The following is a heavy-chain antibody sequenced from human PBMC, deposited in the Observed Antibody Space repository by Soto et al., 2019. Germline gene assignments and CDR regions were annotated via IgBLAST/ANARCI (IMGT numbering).Heavy chain of an antibody. CDR1: GYTFTTYD. CDR2: MSPDSGTT. V-gene: IGHV1-8*01. Sequence: QVQLVQSGAEVKKPGASVRVSCKASGYTFTTYDINWVRQAAGQGLEWMGWMSPDSGTTGYAQKFQGRVTMTRDTSITTAYLELTSLKSDDTAVYYCSRGRPTPVVPIDLRRGANWSDPWGQGTLVTVSS. D-gene: IGHD2-15*01. CDR3: SRGRPTPVVPIDLRRGANWSDP. J-gene: IGHJ5*02.